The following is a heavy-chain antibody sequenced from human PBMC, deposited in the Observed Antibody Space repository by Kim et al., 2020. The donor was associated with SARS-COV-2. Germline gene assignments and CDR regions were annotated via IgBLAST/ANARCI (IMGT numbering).Heavy chain of an antibody. Sequence: GGSLRLSCAASGFTFSSYGMHWVRQAPGKGLEWVAVIWYDGSNKYYADSVKGRFTISRDNSKNTLYLQMNSLRAEDTAVYYCARDELRFLEWLLPAGLFDVWGQGTMVTVSS. V-gene: IGHV3-33*01. CDR3: ARDELRFLEWLLPAGLFDV. D-gene: IGHD3-3*01. CDR2: IWYDGSNK. CDR1: GFTFSSYG. J-gene: IGHJ3*01.